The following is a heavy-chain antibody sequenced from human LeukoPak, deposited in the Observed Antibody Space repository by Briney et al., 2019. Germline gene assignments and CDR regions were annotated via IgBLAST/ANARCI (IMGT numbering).Heavy chain of an antibody. CDR1: GFTFSSYW. Sequence: PGGSLRLSCAASGFTFSSYWMHWVRQAPGKGLLWVSRINTDGSSTTYADSVKGRFTISRDNSKNTLYLQMNSLRAEDTAVYYCAKAGAYYYLDYWGQGTLVTVSS. CDR2: INTDGSST. CDR3: AKAGAYYYLDY. V-gene: IGHV3-74*01. J-gene: IGHJ4*02. D-gene: IGHD3-10*01.